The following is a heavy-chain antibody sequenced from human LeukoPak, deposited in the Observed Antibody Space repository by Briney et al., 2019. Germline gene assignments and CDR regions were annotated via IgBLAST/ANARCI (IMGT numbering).Heavy chain of an antibody. CDR3: ARDTGNYDILTGPMYYFDY. Sequence: ASVKVSCKASGGTFSSYAISWVRQAPGQGLEWMGGIIPIFGTANYAQKFQGRVTITADESTSTAYMELSSLRSEDTAVYYCARDTGNYDILTGPMYYFDYWGQGTLVTVSS. D-gene: IGHD3-9*01. J-gene: IGHJ4*02. CDR2: IIPIFGTA. CDR1: GGTFSSYA. V-gene: IGHV1-69*13.